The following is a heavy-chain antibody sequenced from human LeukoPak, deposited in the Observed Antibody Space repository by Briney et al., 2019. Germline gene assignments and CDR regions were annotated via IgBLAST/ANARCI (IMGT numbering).Heavy chain of an antibody. V-gene: IGHV3-7*01. D-gene: IGHD1-7*01. CDR2: IKQDGSRK. CDR3: ARMNYVSSGWGAPFDY. Sequence: GGSLRLSCAASGVTFSSSWMSWVRQAPGKGLEWVANIKQDGSRKLYVDSVQGRFTISRDNAKNSLYLQMNSLRAEDTAVYYCARMNYVSSGWGAPFDYWGQGTLVTVSS. CDR1: GVTFSSSW. J-gene: IGHJ4*02.